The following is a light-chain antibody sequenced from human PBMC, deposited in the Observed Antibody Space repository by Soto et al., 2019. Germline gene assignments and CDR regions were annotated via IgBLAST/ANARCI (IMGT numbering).Light chain of an antibody. V-gene: IGKV3-20*01. CDR3: QHYGSSPFN. CDR2: GAS. J-gene: IGKJ3*01. CDR1: QSVGSSH. Sequence: EIVLTQSPGTLSLSPGERATLSCRASQSVGSSHLAWYQQKPGQAPRLLIHGASSRATGIPDRFSGSGSGTDFTLTISRLEPEDFAVYYCQHYGSSPFNFGPGT.